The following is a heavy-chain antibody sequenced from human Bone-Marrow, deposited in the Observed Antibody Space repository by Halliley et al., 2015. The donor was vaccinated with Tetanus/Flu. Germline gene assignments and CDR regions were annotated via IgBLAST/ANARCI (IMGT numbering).Heavy chain of an antibody. CDR3: ATGPMYYYASGSYAPDY. CDR2: IDPTDSYT. CDR1: GYSFTSYW. D-gene: IGHD3-10*01. Sequence: QLVQSGAEVKKPGESLRISCKGSGYSFTSYWISWVRQMPGKGLEWMGKIDPTDSYTKYSPSFQGHVTISGDKSISTACLQWSSLKASDTAMYYCATGPMYYYASGSYAPDYWGQGTLVTVSS. J-gene: IGHJ4*02. V-gene: IGHV5-10-1*01.